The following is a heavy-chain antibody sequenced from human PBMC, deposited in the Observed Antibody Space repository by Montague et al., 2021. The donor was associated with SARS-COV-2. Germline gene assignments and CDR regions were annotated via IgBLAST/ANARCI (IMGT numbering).Heavy chain of an antibody. J-gene: IGHJ6*02. CDR1: GFSLSTSGMC. CDR2: IDWDDDK. D-gene: IGHD1-26*01. V-gene: IGHV2-70*01. Sequence: PALVKPTQTLTLTCTFSGFSLSTSGMCVSWIRQPPGKALEWLALIDWDDDKYYSTSLKTRLTISKDTSKNHVVLTMTNMDPVDTATYYCARIPTGGSYYDYYYYGMDVWGQGTTVTVSS. CDR3: ARIPTGGSYYDYYYYGMDV.